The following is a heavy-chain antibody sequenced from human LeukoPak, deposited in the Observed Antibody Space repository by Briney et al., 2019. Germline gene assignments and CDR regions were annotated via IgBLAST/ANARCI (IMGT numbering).Heavy chain of an antibody. D-gene: IGHD4-23*01. CDR1: GYTFTSYY. V-gene: IGHV1-46*01. J-gene: IGHJ4*02. CDR2: INPSGGST. Sequence: ASVKVSCKASGYTFTSYYMHWVRQAPGQGLEWTGIINPSGGSTSYAQKFQGRVTMTRDTSTSTVYMELSSLRSEDTAVYYCASVDYGGNSLDYWGQGTLVTVSS. CDR3: ASVDYGGNSLDY.